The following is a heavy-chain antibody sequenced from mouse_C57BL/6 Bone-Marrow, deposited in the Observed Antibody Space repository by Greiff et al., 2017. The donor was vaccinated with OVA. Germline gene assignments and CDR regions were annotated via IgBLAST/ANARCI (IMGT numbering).Heavy chain of an antibody. Sequence: QVQLKESGPGLVAPSQCLSITCTVSGFSLTSYAISWVRQPPGKGLEWLGVIWTGGGTNYNSALKSRLSISKDNSKSQVFLKMNSLQTDDTARYYCARNDDYDVHWYFDVWGTGTTVTVSS. CDR3: ARNDDYDVHWYFDV. CDR1: GFSLTSYA. V-gene: IGHV2-9-1*01. CDR2: IWTGGGT. D-gene: IGHD2-4*01. J-gene: IGHJ1*03.